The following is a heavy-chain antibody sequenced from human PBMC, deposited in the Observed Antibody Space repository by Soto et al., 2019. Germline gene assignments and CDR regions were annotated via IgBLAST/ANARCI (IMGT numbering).Heavy chain of an antibody. D-gene: IGHD6-19*01. CDR2: VCHDSSNI. CDR3: AKGGRQWLVTSDFNY. V-gene: IGHV3-48*02. Sequence: GGSLRLSCAASGFTFSSYSMNWVRQAPGKGLEWVAYVCHDSSNIHYADSVKGRSTISRDSAKNTVSLEMTSLRDEDTAVYYCAKGGRQWLVTSDFNYWGQGALVTVSS. J-gene: IGHJ4*02. CDR1: GFTFSSYS.